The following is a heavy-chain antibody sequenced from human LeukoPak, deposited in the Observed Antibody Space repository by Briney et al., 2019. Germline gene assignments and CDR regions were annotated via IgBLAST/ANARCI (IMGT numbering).Heavy chain of an antibody. CDR2: ISYDGSNK. CDR1: GFTFSSYA. D-gene: IGHD2-2*02. CDR3: LVPAAIGYGMGV. Sequence: PGRSLRLSCAASGFTFSSYAMHWVRQAPGKGLEWVAVISYDGSNKYYADSVKGRFTISRDNSKNTLYLQMNSLRAEDTAVYYCLVPAAIGYGMGVWGQGTTVTVSS. J-gene: IGHJ6*02. V-gene: IGHV3-30-3*01.